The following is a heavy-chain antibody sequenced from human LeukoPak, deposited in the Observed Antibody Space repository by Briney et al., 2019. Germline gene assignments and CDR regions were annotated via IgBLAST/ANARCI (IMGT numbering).Heavy chain of an antibody. D-gene: IGHD3-22*01. Sequence: GGSLRLSCAASDFTVSSNYMSWVRQAPGKGLEWVSAISGSGGSTYYADSVKGRFTISRDNSKNTLYLQMNSLRAEDTAVYYCARGKRGITMIVGYYYYMDVWGKGTTVTISS. J-gene: IGHJ6*03. CDR3: ARGKRGITMIVGYYYYMDV. V-gene: IGHV3-23*01. CDR2: ISGSGGST. CDR1: DFTVSSNY.